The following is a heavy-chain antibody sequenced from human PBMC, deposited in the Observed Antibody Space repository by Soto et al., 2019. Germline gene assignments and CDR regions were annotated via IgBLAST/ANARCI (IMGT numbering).Heavy chain of an antibody. Sequence: EVQLVESGGGLVQPGRSLRLSCAASGFTFDDYAMHWVRQAPGKGLEWVSGISWNSGSIGYADSVKGRFTISRDNAKNSLYLQMNSLRAEDTALYYCAKPNLYCSSTSCYDYWGQGTLVTVSS. D-gene: IGHD2-2*01. CDR3: AKPNLYCSSTSCYDY. J-gene: IGHJ4*02. CDR2: ISWNSGSI. CDR1: GFTFDDYA. V-gene: IGHV3-9*01.